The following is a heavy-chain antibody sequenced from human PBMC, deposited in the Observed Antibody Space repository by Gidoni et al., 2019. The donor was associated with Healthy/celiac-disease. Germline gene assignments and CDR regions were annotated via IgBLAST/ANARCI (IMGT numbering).Heavy chain of an antibody. CDR2: INPSGGST. V-gene: IGHV1-46*01. CDR3: ARSRGHKAVVAATLVSYYYYYGMDV. CDR1: GYTFTSYY. J-gene: IGHJ6*02. Sequence: QVQLVQSGAEVKKPGASVKVPCKASGYTFTSYYMHWVRQAPGQGLEWMGIINPSGGSTSYAQKFQGRVTMTRDTSTSTVYMELSSLRSEDTAVYYCARSRGHKAVVAATLVSYYYYYGMDVWGQGTTVTVSS. D-gene: IGHD2-15*01.